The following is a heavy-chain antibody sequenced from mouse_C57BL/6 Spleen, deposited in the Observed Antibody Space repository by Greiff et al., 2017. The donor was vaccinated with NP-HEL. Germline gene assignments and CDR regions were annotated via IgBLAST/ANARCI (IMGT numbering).Heavy chain of an antibody. V-gene: IGHV1-4*01. J-gene: IGHJ1*03. CDR1: GYTFTSYT. Sequence: QVQLQQSGAELARPGASVKMSCKASGYTFTSYTMHWVKQRPGQGLEWIGYINPSSGYTKYNQKFKDKATLTADKSSSTAYMQLSSLTSEDSAVYYCAKNYYGSSYDDFDVWGTGTTVTVSS. CDR3: AKNYYGSSYDDFDV. CDR2: INPSSGYT. D-gene: IGHD1-1*01.